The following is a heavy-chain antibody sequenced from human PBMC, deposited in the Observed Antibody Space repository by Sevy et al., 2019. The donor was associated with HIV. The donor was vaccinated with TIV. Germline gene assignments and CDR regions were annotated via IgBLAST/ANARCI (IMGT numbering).Heavy chain of an antibody. CDR2: ISVYNGNT. J-gene: IGHJ4*02. CDR1: GYTFTSYG. D-gene: IGHD3-9*01. Sequence: ASVKVSCKASGYTFTSYGISWARQAPGQGLEWMGGISVYNGNTNYAQKLQARVTRTTDTSTSTAYMELRSLRSDDTAVYYCASAGYYSGFYDILTGLDYWGQGTLVTVSS. V-gene: IGHV1-18*01. CDR3: ASAGYYSGFYDILTGLDY.